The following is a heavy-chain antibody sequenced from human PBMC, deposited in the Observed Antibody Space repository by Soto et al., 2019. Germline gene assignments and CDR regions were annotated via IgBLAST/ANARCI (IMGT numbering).Heavy chain of an antibody. CDR2: INHSGST. Sequence: ETLSLTCAVSGGSFSGYYWSWIRQPPGKGLEWMGEINHSGSTNYNPSLKSRVTISVDTSKNQSSLKLSSVTAADTAVYYCARGQALCPFDPWGHGTLVTVSS. CDR1: GGSFSGYY. CDR3: ARGQALCPFDP. V-gene: IGHV4-34*01. J-gene: IGHJ5*02. D-gene: IGHD3-10*02.